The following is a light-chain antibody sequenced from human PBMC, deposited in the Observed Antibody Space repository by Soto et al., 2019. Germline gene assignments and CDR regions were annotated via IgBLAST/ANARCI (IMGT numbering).Light chain of an antibody. CDR3: QQYGSSPWT. V-gene: IGKV3-20*01. Sequence: IVLTQSPGTLFLSPCYRSTLFFSASQSVSSSYLAWYQQKVGQAPRLLIYGASSRATGITDRLSGSGSGTDFTLTISRLEPEDFAVYYCQQYGSSPWTFGQGTKVDIK. CDR1: QSVSSSY. CDR2: GAS. J-gene: IGKJ1*01.